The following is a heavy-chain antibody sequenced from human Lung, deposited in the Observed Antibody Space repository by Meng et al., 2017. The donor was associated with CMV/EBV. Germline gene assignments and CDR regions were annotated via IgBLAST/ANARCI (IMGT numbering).Heavy chain of an antibody. J-gene: IGHJ4*02. CDR3: VKGGLALHW. CDR2: ICWNSGTI. D-gene: IGHD3-16*01. Sequence: SWRPSFAALGFTFDEHVMQWVRQAPGKGLEWVSSICWNSGTIAYADSVKGRFTISRDNANNSLYLQMNSLSAEDTPLYYCVKGGLALHWGGQGTLVTVSS. V-gene: IGHV3-9*01. CDR1: GFTFDEHV.